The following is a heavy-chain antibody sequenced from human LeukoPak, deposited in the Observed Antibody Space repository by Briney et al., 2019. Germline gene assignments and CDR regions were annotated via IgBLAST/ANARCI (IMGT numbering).Heavy chain of an antibody. CDR3: ARGDGYFTY. CDR2: ISSGSGHI. Sequence: KSGGSLRLSCAASGFTFTTYTMNWVRQAPGKGLEWVSSISSGSGHIYYADSMKGRFTIPRDNAKSSLYLQMNSLRVEDTAVYYCARGDGYFTYWGQGTLVTVSS. J-gene: IGHJ4*02. CDR1: GFTFTTYT. V-gene: IGHV3-21*01.